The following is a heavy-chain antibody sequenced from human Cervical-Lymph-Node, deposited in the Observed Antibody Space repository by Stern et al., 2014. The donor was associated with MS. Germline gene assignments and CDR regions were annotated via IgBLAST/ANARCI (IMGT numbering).Heavy chain of an antibody. Sequence: EMQLVESGGSLVKPGRSLRLSCRASGFNLGDYAMSWFRQAPGKGLEWVGFIRSKPYGGTVDYAASVKGRFTISRDDSKSIADLQMNSLKIEDTAVVYTMTGFYFDYWGQGSLVTVSS. J-gene: IGHJ4*02. CDR3: MTGFYFDY. D-gene: IGHD4-17*01. CDR1: GFNLGDYA. V-gene: IGHV3-49*05. CDR2: IRSKPYGGTV.